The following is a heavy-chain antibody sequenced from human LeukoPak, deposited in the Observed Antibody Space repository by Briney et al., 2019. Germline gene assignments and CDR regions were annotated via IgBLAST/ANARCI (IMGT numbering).Heavy chain of an antibody. Sequence: GGTLRLSCSASGFTFSSYAMHWIRQAPGKGLEYVSAISSNGGSTYYAYSVKRRFTISRDNSKNTLYLQMSSLRAEDTAVYYCVKDPHYYCSVSWVFEYWGQGTLVTVSS. J-gene: IGHJ4*02. CDR3: VKDPHYYCSVSWVFEY. CDR1: GFTFSSYA. V-gene: IGHV3-64D*06. D-gene: IGHD3-10*01. CDR2: ISSNGGST.